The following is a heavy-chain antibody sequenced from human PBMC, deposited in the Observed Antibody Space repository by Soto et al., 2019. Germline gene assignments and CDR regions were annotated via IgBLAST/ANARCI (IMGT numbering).Heavy chain of an antibody. CDR1: GFTFSSYA. CDR3: ARDLLRRDFLYYYGMDV. J-gene: IGHJ6*02. D-gene: IGHD3-3*01. CDR2: ISYDGSNK. V-gene: IGHV3-30-3*01. Sequence: GGSLRLSCAASGFTFSSYAMHWVRQAPGKGLAWVAVISYDGSNKYYADSVKGRFTISRDNSKNTLYLQMNSLRAEDTAVYYCARDLLRRDFLYYYGMDVWGQWTTVTVSS.